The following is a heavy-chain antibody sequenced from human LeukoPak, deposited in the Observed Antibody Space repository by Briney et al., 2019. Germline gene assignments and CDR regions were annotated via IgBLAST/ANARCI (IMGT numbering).Heavy chain of an antibody. CDR3: ARDRDDYGDYLETYGMDV. CDR2: SDDTI. Sequence: SDDTIHYADSVKGRFTISRDNAKNSLYLQMNSLRAEDTAVYYCARDRDDYGDYLETYGMDVWGQGTTVTVSS. V-gene: IGHV3-11*01. J-gene: IGHJ6*02. D-gene: IGHD4-17*01.